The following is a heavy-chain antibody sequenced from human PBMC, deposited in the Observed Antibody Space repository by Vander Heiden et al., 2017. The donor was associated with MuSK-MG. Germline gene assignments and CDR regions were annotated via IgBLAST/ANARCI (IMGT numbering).Heavy chain of an antibody. J-gene: IGHJ4*02. CDR3: ARGRRADDYGDPEDY. D-gene: IGHD4-17*01. Sequence: EVQLVESGRGLVQPGGSLRLSCAASGFTLSSYWMSWVRQATGKGVEWVANIKQDGSEKYYVDSVKGRFTISRDNAKNSLYLQMNSRRAEDTAVYYCARGRRADDYGDPEDYWGQGTLVTVSS. V-gene: IGHV3-7*01. CDR1: GFTLSSYW. CDR2: IKQDGSEK.